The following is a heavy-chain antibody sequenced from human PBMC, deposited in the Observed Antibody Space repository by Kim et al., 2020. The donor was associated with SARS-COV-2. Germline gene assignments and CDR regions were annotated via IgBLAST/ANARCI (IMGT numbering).Heavy chain of an antibody. CDR3: AREGGSITIFGVVTSGWFDP. Sequence: RVTISVDTSKNQFSLKLSSVTAADTAVYYCAREGGSITIFGVVTSGWFDPWGQGTLVTVSS. D-gene: IGHD3-3*01. V-gene: IGHV4-59*01. J-gene: IGHJ5*02.